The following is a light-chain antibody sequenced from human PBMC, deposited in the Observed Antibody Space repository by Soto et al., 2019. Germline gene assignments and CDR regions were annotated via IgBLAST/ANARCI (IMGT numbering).Light chain of an antibody. CDR3: QQYNNWPLT. CDR2: GAS. CDR1: RSVGNN. J-gene: IGKJ5*01. Sequence: EIVMTQSPATLSVSPGERATLSCRASRSVGNNLAWYQKKPGQAPRLLIYGASSRATGIPVRFSGSGSGTEFTLTISSLQSEDFAVYYCQQYNNWPLTFGQGTRLEIK. V-gene: IGKV3-15*01.